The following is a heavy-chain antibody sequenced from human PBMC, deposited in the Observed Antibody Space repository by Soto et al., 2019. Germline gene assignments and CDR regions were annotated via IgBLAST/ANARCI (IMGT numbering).Heavy chain of an antibody. CDR3: VKDRYIDY. J-gene: IGHJ4*02. Sequence: PGGSLRLSCLVSGFTIRSYAMHWVRQAPGKGLQYVSSISSEGGSTYYADSVKGRFTISRDNSKNTLYLQMSSPRVEDTAVYHCVKDRYIDYWGQGTLVTVS. V-gene: IGHV3-64D*06. CDR1: GFTIRSYA. CDR2: ISSEGGST.